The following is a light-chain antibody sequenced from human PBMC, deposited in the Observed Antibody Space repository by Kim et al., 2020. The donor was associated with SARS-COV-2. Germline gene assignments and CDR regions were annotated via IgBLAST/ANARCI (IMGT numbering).Light chain of an antibody. CDR1: KLGVKY. V-gene: IGLV3-1*01. Sequence: VSPGQTARHTCSRDKLGVKYAGWYQQKPGRSPVLVIYQDTKRPSGIPERFSGSNSGNTATLTISGTQAMDEADYYCQAWDSSTFYVFGTGTKVTVL. J-gene: IGLJ1*01. CDR3: QAWDSSTFYV. CDR2: QDT.